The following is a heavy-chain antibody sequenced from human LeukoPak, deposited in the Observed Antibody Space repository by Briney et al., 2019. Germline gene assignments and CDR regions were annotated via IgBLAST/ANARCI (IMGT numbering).Heavy chain of an antibody. D-gene: IGHD4/OR15-4a*01. Sequence: GGSLRLPCAASGFTFTNYWMSWVRQAPGKGLELVANIKQDRSEKYYVDSVKGRFTISRDNSKNTLYLQMNSLRAKDTAVYYCARRAGAYSHPYDYWGQGTLVTVSS. CDR1: GFTFTNYW. CDR3: ARRAGAYSHPYDY. J-gene: IGHJ4*02. V-gene: IGHV3-7*03. CDR2: IKQDRSEK.